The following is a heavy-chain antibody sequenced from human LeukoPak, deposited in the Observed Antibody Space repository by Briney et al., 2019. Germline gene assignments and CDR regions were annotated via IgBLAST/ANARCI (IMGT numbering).Heavy chain of an antibody. D-gene: IGHD3-10*01. CDR3: ARGTYYYGSGSYYARAFDI. Sequence: GGSLRLSCAASGFTFSSSWMHWVRQAPGKGLVWVSRINSDGSGTTYADSVKGRFTISRDNAKNSLYLQMNSLRAEDTALYYCARGTYYYGSGSYYARAFDIWGQGTMVTVSS. CDR2: INSDGSGT. V-gene: IGHV3-74*01. J-gene: IGHJ3*02. CDR1: GFTFSSSW.